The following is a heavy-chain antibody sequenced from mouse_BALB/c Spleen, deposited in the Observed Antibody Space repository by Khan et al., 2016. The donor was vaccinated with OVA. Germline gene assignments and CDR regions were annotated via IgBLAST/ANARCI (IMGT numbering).Heavy chain of an antibody. Sequence: QVQLKESGLGLVAPSQSLSITCTVSGFSLTDYGVSWIRQPPGKGLEWLGLIWGGGSTYYNSVLISRLSIRKDNSKSQVFLKMNSLQTDNTAMYYCAKLLWSHYYAMDYWGQGTSVTVSS. CDR3: AKLLWSHYYAMDY. D-gene: IGHD1-1*02. CDR1: GFSLTDYG. V-gene: IGHV2-6-5*01. J-gene: IGHJ4*01. CDR2: IWGGGST.